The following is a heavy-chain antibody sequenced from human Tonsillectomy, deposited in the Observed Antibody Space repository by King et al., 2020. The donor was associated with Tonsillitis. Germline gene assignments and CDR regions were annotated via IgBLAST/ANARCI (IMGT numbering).Heavy chain of an antibody. CDR3: AIPGITIFGVVIPNFDY. J-gene: IGHJ4*02. D-gene: IGHD3-3*01. V-gene: IGHV3-23*04. Sequence: VQLVESGGGLVQPGGSLRLSCAASGFTFSSYAMSWVRQAPGKGLEWVSAISGSGGSTYYADSVKGRFTISRDNSKNTLYLQMNSLRAEDTAVYYCAIPGITIFGVVIPNFDYWGQGTLVTVSS. CDR2: ISGSGGST. CDR1: GFTFSSYA.